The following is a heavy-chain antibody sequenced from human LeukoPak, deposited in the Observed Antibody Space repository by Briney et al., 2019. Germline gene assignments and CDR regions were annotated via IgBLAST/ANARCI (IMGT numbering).Heavy chain of an antibody. V-gene: IGHV4-4*07. CDR3: ARTIAAAGTWWFDP. D-gene: IGHD6-13*01. Sequence: SETLSLTCTVSGGSISSYYWSWIRQPAGKGLEWIGRIYTSGSTNYNPSLKSRVTMSVDTSKNQFSLKLSSVTAADTAVYYCARTIAAAGTWWFDPWGQGTLVTVSS. J-gene: IGHJ5*02. CDR1: GGSISSYY. CDR2: IYTSGST.